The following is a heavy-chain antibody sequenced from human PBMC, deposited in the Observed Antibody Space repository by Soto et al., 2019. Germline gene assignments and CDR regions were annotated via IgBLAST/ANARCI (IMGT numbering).Heavy chain of an antibody. CDR3: ARDMFGSSGWFPAFDI. D-gene: IGHD6-19*01. V-gene: IGHV3-13*01. J-gene: IGHJ3*02. CDR2: IGTAGDT. CDR1: GFTFSSYD. Sequence: GGSLRLSCAASGFTFSSYDMHWVRQATGKGLEWVSAIGTAGDTYYPGSVKGRFTISRENAKNSLYLQMNSLRAEDTAVYYCARDMFGSSGWFPAFDIWGQGTMVTVSS.